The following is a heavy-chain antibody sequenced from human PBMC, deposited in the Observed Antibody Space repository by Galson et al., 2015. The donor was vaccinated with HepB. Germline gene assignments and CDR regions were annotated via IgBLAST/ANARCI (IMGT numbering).Heavy chain of an antibody. V-gene: IGHV3-23*01. J-gene: IGHJ5*01. Sequence: SLRLSCAASGFAFDSHAMSWVRQAPGRGLEWISGITGKGDSTFYADSVKGRFTVSKDNSNNMLYPQINSLRAEDAGLYFCAKGYGLFDSWGQGILVTVSS. CDR3: AKGYGLFDS. CDR1: GFAFDSHA. D-gene: IGHD5-18*01. CDR2: ITGKGDST.